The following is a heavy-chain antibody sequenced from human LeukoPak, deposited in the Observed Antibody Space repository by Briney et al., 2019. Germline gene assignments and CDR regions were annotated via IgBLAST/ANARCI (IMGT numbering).Heavy chain of an antibody. CDR3: AGDYDPRSSKNWFDP. V-gene: IGHV4-4*07. Sequence: SETLSLTCTVSGGSISSYYWSWIRQPAGKGLEWIGRIYTSGSANYNPSLKSRVTMSVDTSKNQFSLKLSSVTAAVTAVYYCAGDYDPRSSKNWFDPWGQGTLVTVSS. CDR2: IYTSGSA. J-gene: IGHJ5*02. CDR1: GGSISSYY. D-gene: IGHD3-3*01.